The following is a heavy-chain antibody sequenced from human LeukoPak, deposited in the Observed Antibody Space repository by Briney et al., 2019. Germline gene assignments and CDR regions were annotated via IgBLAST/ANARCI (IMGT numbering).Heavy chain of an antibody. CDR2: IIPILGIA. D-gene: IGHD1-14*01. CDR3: ARDRRWRPRDWFDP. CDR1: GGTFSSYA. J-gene: IGHJ5*02. Sequence: ASVKVSCKAPGGTFSSYAISWVRQAPGQGLEWMGRIIPILGIANYAQKFQGRVTITADKSTGTAYMELSSLRSEDTAVYYCARDRRWRPRDWFDPWGQGTLVTVSS. V-gene: IGHV1-69*04.